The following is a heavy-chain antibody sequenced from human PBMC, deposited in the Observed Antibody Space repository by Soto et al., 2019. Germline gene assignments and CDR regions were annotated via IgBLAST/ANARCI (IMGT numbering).Heavy chain of an antibody. Sequence: SETLSLTCTVSGGSISSYYWSWIRQPPGKGLEWIGYIYYTGLSNSNPSLNSRVTMSVDTSKNQFSLKLSSVTAADTAVYYCASHSSHWPFFDFWGQGTLVTSPQ. CDR1: GGSISSYY. CDR2: IYYTGLS. D-gene: IGHD6-13*01. CDR3: ASHSSHWPFFDF. V-gene: IGHV4-59*01. J-gene: IGHJ4*02.